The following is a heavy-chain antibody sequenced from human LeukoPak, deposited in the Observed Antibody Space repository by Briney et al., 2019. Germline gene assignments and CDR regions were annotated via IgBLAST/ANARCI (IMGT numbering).Heavy chain of an antibody. J-gene: IGHJ5*02. Sequence: SATLSLTCAVYGGSFSGYYWSWVRQPPGKGLEWIGDINHSGSTNYNPSLKSRITISVDTSKNQYSLKLSSVTAADTAVYYCARRRGEIVVVPAAILIRWFDPWGQGTLVTVSS. CDR1: GGSFSGYY. D-gene: IGHD2-2*01. CDR2: INHSGST. CDR3: ARRRGEIVVVPAAILIRWFDP. V-gene: IGHV4-34*01.